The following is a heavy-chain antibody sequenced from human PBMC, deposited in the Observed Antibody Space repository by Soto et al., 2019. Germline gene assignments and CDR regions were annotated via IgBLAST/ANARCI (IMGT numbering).Heavy chain of an antibody. D-gene: IGHD2-21*01. V-gene: IGHV4-39*01. J-gene: IGHJ4*02. CDR1: GVSISTMSYY. CDR2: IFYSGTN. CDR3: ARHDLLWVKADIGH. Sequence: RSLTFTVSGVSISTMSYYFFLILQPPGKGLEWIGSIFYSGTNYYNPSLKSRVTISVDTSKNQFSLKLSSVTVGDTAIYYCARHDLLWVKADIGHWGPGAMVNVSS.